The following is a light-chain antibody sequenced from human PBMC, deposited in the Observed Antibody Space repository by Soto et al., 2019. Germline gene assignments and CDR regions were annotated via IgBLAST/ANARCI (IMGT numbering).Light chain of an antibody. J-gene: IGKJ1*01. CDR3: LQYNNWPPWT. Sequence: EIVMTQSPATLSVSPGERATLSCRASQSVNSNLAWYQQKPGQAPRLLIYGTSTRATGIPARFSGSGSGTEFTLTISSLQSEDFALYYCLQYNNWPPWTFGQRTKVEIK. CDR2: GTS. CDR1: QSVNSN. V-gene: IGKV3-15*01.